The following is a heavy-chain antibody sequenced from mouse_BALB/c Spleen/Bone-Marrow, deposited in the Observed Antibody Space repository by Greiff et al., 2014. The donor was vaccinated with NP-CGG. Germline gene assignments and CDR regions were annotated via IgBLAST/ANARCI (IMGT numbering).Heavy chain of an antibody. CDR1: GYAFSSYW. CDR3: ARGVPMDY. J-gene: IGHJ4*01. V-gene: IGHV1-80*01. Sequence: QVQLQQSGAELVRPGSSVKISCKASGYAFSSYWMNWVKQRPGQGLEWIGQIHPGDGDTNYNGKFKGKATLTADKSSSTAYMQLSSLTSEDSAVYFCARGVPMDYWGQGTSVTVSS. CDR2: IHPGDGDT.